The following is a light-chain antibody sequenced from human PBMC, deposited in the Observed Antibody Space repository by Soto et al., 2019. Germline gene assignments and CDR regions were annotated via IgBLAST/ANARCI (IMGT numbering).Light chain of an antibody. CDR3: QQYYSAPLT. V-gene: IGKV4-1*01. Sequence: DIVMTQSPDSLAVSLGERATINCKSSQSVLYSSNNKNYLAWYQQKPGQPPKLLIYWASTRESGVPDRSSGSGSGTDFTLTISSLQAEDVAVYCCQQYYSAPLTFGGGTKVEIK. CDR1: QSVLYSSNNKNY. J-gene: IGKJ4*01. CDR2: WAS.